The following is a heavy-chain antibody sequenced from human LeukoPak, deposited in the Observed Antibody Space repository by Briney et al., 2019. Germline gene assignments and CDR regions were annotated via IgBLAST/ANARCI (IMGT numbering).Heavy chain of an antibody. V-gene: IGHV3-21*01. CDR2: ISSSSSNI. CDR1: GFTFSSYS. Sequence: GGSLRLSCAASGFTFSSYSMNWVRQAPGKGLEWVSSISSSSSNIYYADSVKGRFTISRDNAKNSLYLQMNSLRAEDTAVYYCARSYYDFWSGYYSSYYYYGMDVWGQGTTVTVSS. CDR3: ARSYYDFWSGYYSSYYYYGMDV. J-gene: IGHJ6*02. D-gene: IGHD3-3*01.